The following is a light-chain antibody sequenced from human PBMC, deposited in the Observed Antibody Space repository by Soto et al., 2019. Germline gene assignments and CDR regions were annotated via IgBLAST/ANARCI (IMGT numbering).Light chain of an antibody. J-gene: IGKJ2*01. CDR1: QSISSW. CDR2: DAS. Sequence: DIQMTQSPSTLSASVGDRVTXTCRASQSISSWLAWYQQKPGKAPKLLIYDASSLESGVPSRFSGSGSGTEFTLTISSLQPDDFATYYCQQYNSYPYTFGQGTKLEIK. CDR3: QQYNSYPYT. V-gene: IGKV1-5*01.